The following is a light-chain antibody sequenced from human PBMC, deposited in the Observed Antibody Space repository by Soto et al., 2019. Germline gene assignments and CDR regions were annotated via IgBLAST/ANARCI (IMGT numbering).Light chain of an antibody. CDR2: HGS. J-gene: IGKJ5*01. CDR1: QTISRNY. Sequence: ILLTQSPGTLCLSPVQRVTLSCRASQTISRNYLAWYQQKPGLAHRLIMYHGSRRAAGTPDRFSGSGSGTDFSLTISRLEPEDFAVYYCKQYANSPITFGQGKRLEIK. CDR3: KQYANSPIT. V-gene: IGKV3-20*01.